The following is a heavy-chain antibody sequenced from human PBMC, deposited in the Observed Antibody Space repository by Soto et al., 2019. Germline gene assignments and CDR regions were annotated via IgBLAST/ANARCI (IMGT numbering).Heavy chain of an antibody. CDR2: INTYNGNT. J-gene: IGHJ6*02. D-gene: IGHD2-8*01. CDR3: AMVDVYVTPSPQDV. CDR1: GYTFTRYG. Sequence: QVQLVQSGAEVKNPGASVKVSCKASGYTFTRYGIGWARQAPGQGLEWMGWINTYNGNTNYAQNVQGRVTLTTDTSTSTAYMALSSLTSNDTAIYYCAMVDVYVTPSPQDVWGQGTTVIVSS. V-gene: IGHV1-18*01.